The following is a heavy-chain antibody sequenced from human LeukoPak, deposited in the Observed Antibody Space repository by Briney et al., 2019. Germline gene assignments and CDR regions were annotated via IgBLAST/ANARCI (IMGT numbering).Heavy chain of an antibody. J-gene: IGHJ5*02. CDR1: GFTFSSYW. V-gene: IGHV3-74*01. D-gene: IGHD3-10*01. CDR2: INSDGSST. Sequence: GGSLRLSCAASGFTFSSYWMHWVRQAPGKGLVWVSRINSDGSSTSYADSVKGRFTISRDNAKNTLYLQMNSLRAEDTAVYYRERARITMVRGVIILYNWFDPWGQGTLVTVSS. CDR3: ERARITMVRGVIILYNWFDP.